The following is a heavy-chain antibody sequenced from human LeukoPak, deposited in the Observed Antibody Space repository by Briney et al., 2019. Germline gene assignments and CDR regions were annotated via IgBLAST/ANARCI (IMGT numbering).Heavy chain of an antibody. V-gene: IGHV3-23*01. CDR3: AKQRGGSGSYPLDY. J-gene: IGHJ4*02. Sequence: GGSLRLSCAASGFTSSSYAMSWVRQAPGKGLERVSVISGSGGSTSYADSVKGRFTISRDNSKNTLYLQMNSLRAEDTAVYYCAKQRGGSGSYPLDYWGQGTLVTVSS. CDR1: GFTSSSYA. D-gene: IGHD3-10*01. CDR2: ISGSGGST.